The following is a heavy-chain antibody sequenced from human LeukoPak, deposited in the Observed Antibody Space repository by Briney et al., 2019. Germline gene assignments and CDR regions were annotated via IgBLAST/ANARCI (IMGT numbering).Heavy chain of an antibody. Sequence: GRSLRLSCAASGFTFSSYGMHWVRQAPGKGLEWVAVIWSDGSNKYYADSVKGRFTISRDNSKNTLYLQMNSLRAEDTAVYYCARAPPYFHYFDYWGQGTLVTASS. CDR1: GFTFSSYG. V-gene: IGHV3-33*01. CDR3: ARAPPYFHYFDY. J-gene: IGHJ4*02. D-gene: IGHD2/OR15-2a*01. CDR2: IWSDGSNK.